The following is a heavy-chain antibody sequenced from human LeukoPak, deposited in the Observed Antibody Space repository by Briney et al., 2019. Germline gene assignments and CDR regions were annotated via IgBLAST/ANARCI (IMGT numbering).Heavy chain of an antibody. D-gene: IGHD6-13*01. J-gene: IGHJ4*02. V-gene: IGHV3-23*01. CDR1: GFTFTTSA. CDR2: ISGSGDNT. Sequence: GGSLRLSCAASGFTFTTSAMHWVRQAPGKGLEWVSTISGSGDNTYYPDSVKGRFTISRDNSKNTLYLQMNSLRAEHTSIYYCAILAGSAAATWGQETVVTVSS. CDR3: AILAGSAAAT.